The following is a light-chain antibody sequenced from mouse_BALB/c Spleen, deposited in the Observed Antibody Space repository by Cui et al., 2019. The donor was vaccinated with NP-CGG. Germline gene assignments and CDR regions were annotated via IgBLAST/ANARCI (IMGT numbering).Light chain of an antibody. J-gene: IGLJ1*01. Sequence: QAVVTQESALTTSPGETVTLTCRLITGAVTTSNYANWVQEKPDHLFTGLIGGTNNRAPGIPARFSGSLIGDKAALTITGAQTEDEAIYFCALWYSNHWVFGGGTKLTVL. CDR1: TGAVTTSNY. CDR3: ALWYSNHWV. CDR2: GTN. V-gene: IGLV1*01.